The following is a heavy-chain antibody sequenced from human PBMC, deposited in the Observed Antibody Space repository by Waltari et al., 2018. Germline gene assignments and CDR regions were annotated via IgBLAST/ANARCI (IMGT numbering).Heavy chain of an antibody. J-gene: IGHJ6*02. CDR3: ARDTGALWMDV. Sequence: QVQLVQSGAEVKKPGASVKISCKTSEYPFTSSYIHWVRQVPGQGLEWMGIINPSGGSTIYAQKFQGRVTMTRDTSTSTVYMELSSLRSEDTAVYYCARDTGALWMDVWGQGTTVTVSS. CDR2: INPSGGST. D-gene: IGHD2-21*01. V-gene: IGHV1-46*01. CDR1: EYPFTSSY.